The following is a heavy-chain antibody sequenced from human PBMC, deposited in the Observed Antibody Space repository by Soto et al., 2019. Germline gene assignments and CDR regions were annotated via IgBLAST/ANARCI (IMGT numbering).Heavy chain of an antibody. CDR1: GYTFSNYG. CDR3: ARDHSSSWHDFDY. V-gene: IGHV1-18*01. J-gene: IGHJ4*02. D-gene: IGHD6-13*01. CDR2: ISGYNGDT. Sequence: QVQLVQSGAEVTKPGASVTDSCETSGYTFSNYGITWVRQAPGQGLEWMGWISGYNGDTNYPEKLQGRVTMTTDTSTSTVYMELRNLRSDDTAMYYCARDHSSSWHDFDYWGQGTLVTVSS.